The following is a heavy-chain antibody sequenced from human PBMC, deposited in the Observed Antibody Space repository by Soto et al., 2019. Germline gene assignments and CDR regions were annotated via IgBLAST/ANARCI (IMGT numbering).Heavy chain of an antibody. D-gene: IGHD6-19*01. CDR1: GGSISSSSYY. CDR3: ARTRAVWFDP. Sequence: QLQLQESGPGLVKPSETLSLTCTVSGGSISSSSYYWGWIRQPPGKGLEWLGSIYYSGSTYYNPSLKSRVTISVDTSKNQFSLKLSSVTAADTAVYYCARTRAVWFDPWGQGTLVTVSS. CDR2: IYYSGST. V-gene: IGHV4-39*01. J-gene: IGHJ5*02.